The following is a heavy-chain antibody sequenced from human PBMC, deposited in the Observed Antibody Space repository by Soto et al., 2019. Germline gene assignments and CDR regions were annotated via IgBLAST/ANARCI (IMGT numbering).Heavy chain of an antibody. CDR1: GYTFTGYY. D-gene: IGHD6-6*01. J-gene: IGHJ6*02. CDR2: INPNSGGT. V-gene: IGHV1-2*04. CDR3: ATQYYSSSPSDLYNYYGMDV. Sequence: ASVKVSCKASGYTFTGYYMHWVRQAPGQGLEWMGWINPNSGGTNYAQKFQGWVTMTRDTSTSTAYMELSSLRSEDTAVYYCATQYYSSSPSDLYNYYGMDVWGQGTTVTVSS.